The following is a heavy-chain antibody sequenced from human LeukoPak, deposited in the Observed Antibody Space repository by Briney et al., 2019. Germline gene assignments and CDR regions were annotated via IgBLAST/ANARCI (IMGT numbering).Heavy chain of an antibody. D-gene: IGHD3-10*01. CDR3: ARDVRGSLARGVVYSDYYHYYMDV. J-gene: IGHJ6*03. Sequence: SVKVSCKASGGTFSNYAISWVRQAPGQGLEWMGRIIPIFGTADYAQKFQGRVTITTDGSKSTAYMELSSLRSEDTSVYYCARDVRGSLARGVVYSDYYHYYMDVWGEGTTVTVSS. CDR2: IIPIFGTA. V-gene: IGHV1-69*05. CDR1: GGTFSNYA.